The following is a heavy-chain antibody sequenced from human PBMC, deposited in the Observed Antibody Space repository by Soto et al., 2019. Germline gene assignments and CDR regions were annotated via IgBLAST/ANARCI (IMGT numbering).Heavy chain of an antibody. J-gene: IGHJ6*02. Sequence: PSETLSLTCTVSGGSISSGGYYWSWIRQHPGKGLEWIGYIYYSGSTYYNPSLKSRVTISVDTSKNQFSLKLSSVTAADTAVYYCARGTYHTYYDILTGSLSYYYYGMDVWGQGTTVTVSS. CDR3: ARGTYHTYYDILTGSLSYYYYGMDV. CDR2: IYYSGST. D-gene: IGHD3-9*01. V-gene: IGHV4-30-4*08. CDR1: GGSISSGGYY.